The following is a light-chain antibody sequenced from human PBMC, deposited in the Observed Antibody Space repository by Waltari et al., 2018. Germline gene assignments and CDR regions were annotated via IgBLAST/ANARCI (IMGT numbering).Light chain of an antibody. CDR1: SGSIASNS. J-gene: IGLJ2*01. CDR3: QSYDSSNQGV. Sequence: FMLTQPHSVSESPGKTVTISCTGSSGSIASNSVPCLQQRPGSAPTTVIYEDNQRPSGVPDRFSGSIDSSSNSASLTISGLKTEDEADYYCQSYDSSNQGVFGGGTKLTVL. CDR2: EDN. V-gene: IGLV6-57*02.